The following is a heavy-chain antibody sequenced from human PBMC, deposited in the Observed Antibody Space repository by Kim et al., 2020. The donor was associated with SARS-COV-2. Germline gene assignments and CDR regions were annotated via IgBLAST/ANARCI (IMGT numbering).Heavy chain of an antibody. CDR2: IYYSGST. J-gene: IGHJ4*02. Sequence: SETLSLTCTVSGGSISSYYWSWIRQPPGKGLEWIGYIYYSGSTNYNPSLKSRVTISVDTSKNQFSLKLSSVTAAYTAVYYCARHGIAVLLDYWGQGTLVTVSS. D-gene: IGHD6-19*01. V-gene: IGHV4-59*08. CDR1: GGSISSYY. CDR3: ARHGIAVLLDY.